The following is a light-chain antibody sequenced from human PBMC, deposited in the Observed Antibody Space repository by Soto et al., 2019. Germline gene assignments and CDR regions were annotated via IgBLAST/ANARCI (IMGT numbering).Light chain of an antibody. Sequence: SQSINKWLAWYQQKPGKPPKFLIYDASILQSGVPSRFSGSGFGTEFTLTVSILQPDDFATYYCQHGWSLGQGTKVDIK. CDR2: DAS. J-gene: IGKJ1*01. CDR1: QSINKW. CDR3: QHGWS. V-gene: IGKV1-5*01.